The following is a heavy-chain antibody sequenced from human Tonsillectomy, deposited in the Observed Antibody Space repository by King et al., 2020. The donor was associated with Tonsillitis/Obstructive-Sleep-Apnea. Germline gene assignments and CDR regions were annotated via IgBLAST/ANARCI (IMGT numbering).Heavy chain of an antibody. J-gene: IGHJ4*02. CDR2: IYYSGST. CDR3: ARGGASSTTVTNY. Sequence: QLQESGPGLVKPSETLSLTCTVSGGSISSYYWSWIRQPPGKGLEWIGYIYYSGSTNYNPSLESRVTISVDTSKNPFSLKLSSVTAADTAVYYCARGGASSTTVTNYWGQGTLVTVSS. D-gene: IGHD4-17*01. CDR1: GGSISSYY. V-gene: IGHV4-59*01.